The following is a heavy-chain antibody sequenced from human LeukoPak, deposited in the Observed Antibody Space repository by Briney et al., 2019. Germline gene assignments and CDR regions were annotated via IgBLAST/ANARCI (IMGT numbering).Heavy chain of an antibody. D-gene: IGHD4/OR15-4a*01. J-gene: IGHJ5*02. V-gene: IGHV3-30*18. Sequence: PGGSLRLSCAASGFTFSSYGMHWVRQAPGKGLEWVAVISYDGSNKYYADSVKGRFTISRDNSKNTLYLQMNSLRAEDTAVYYCAKRDLTSFDPWGQGTLVTVSS. CDR2: ISYDGSNK. CDR1: GFTFSSYG. CDR3: AKRDLTSFDP.